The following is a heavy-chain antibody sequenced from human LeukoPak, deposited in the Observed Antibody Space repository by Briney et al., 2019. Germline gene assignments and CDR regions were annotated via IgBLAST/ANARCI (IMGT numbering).Heavy chain of an antibody. J-gene: IGHJ4*02. CDR2: ISGSGGST. CDR3: AKETGTYYDYVWGSYRYAPFDY. CDR1: GFTVSSNY. Sequence: GGSLRLSCAASGFTVSSNYMSWVRQAPGKGLEWVSAISGSGGSTYYADSVKGRFTISRDNSKNTLYLQMNSLRAEDTAVYYCAKETGTYYDYVWGSYRYAPFDYWGQGTLVTVSS. D-gene: IGHD3-16*02. V-gene: IGHV3-23*01.